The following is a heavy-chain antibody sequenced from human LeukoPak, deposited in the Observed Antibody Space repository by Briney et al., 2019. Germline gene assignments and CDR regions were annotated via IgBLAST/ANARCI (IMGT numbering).Heavy chain of an antibody. CDR2: ISSSGSTI. V-gene: IGHV3-48*01. CDR3: ARTSRWGSGSFLGVNAFDI. Sequence: PGGSLRLSCAGSGFTFRGSAMHWVRQAPGKGLGWVSYISSSGSTIYYADSVKGRFTISRDNAKNSLYLQLNSLRPEDTAVYYCARTSRWGSGSFLGVNAFDIWGQGTMVTVSS. CDR1: GFTFRGSA. J-gene: IGHJ3*02. D-gene: IGHD6-19*01.